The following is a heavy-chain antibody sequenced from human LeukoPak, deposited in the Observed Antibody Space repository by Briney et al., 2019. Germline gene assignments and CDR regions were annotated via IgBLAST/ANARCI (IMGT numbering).Heavy chain of an antibody. CDR2: ISWNSGSI. V-gene: IGHV3-9*01. CDR1: GFTFDDYA. CDR3: AKDSNYDFWSGDYYYGMDV. J-gene: IGHJ6*02. D-gene: IGHD3-3*01. Sequence: PGGSLRLSCAASGFTFDDYAMHSVRQTPGKGLEWVSGISWNSGSIGYADSVKGRFTISRDNAKNSLYLQMNSLRAEDTALYYCAKDSNYDFWSGDYYYGMDVWGQGTTVTVSS.